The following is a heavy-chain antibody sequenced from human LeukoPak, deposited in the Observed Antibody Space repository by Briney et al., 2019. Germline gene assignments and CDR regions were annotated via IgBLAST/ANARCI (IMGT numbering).Heavy chain of an antibody. V-gene: IGHV4-34*01. CDR1: GGSFSGYY. CDR3: ARGSRPDFWSGYYGGDNAYYFDY. J-gene: IGHJ4*02. Sequence: SETLSLTCAVYGGSFSGYYWSWIRQPPGKGLEWIGEINHSGSTNYNPSLKSRVTISVDTSKNQFSLKLSSVTAADTAVYYCARGSRPDFWSGYYGGDNAYYFDYWGQGTLVTVSS. CDR2: INHSGST. D-gene: IGHD3-3*01.